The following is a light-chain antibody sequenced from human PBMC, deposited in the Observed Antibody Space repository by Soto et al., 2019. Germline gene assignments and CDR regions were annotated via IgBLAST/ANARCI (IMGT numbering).Light chain of an antibody. J-gene: IGKJ1*01. V-gene: IGKV3-15*01. Sequence: EIVMTQSPATLSVSPGERATLSCRASQSVSSYLAWYQQKPGQAPRLLIYGASTRATGIPARFSGSGSGTEFTLTISSLQSEDFAVYYCQQYNNGWTFGQGTKLEIK. CDR1: QSVSSY. CDR2: GAS. CDR3: QQYNNGWT.